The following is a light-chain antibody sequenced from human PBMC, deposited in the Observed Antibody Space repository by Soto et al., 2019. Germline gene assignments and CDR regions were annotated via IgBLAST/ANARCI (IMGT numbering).Light chain of an antibody. Sequence: DIHMTQSPSTLSVSLGDRVTITCRASQTISSWLAWYQQKPGKAPKLLIYKASTLKSGVPSRFSGSGSGTDFTLTISSLQPEDFATYYCQQSYTTPLGFGGGTKVDIK. CDR1: QTISSW. J-gene: IGKJ4*01. CDR3: QQSYTTPLG. CDR2: KAS. V-gene: IGKV1-5*03.